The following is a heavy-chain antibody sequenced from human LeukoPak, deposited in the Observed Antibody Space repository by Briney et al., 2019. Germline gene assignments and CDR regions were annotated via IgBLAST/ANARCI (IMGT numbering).Heavy chain of an antibody. J-gene: IGHJ4*02. V-gene: IGHV3-23*01. CDR1: GFAFSRFA. CDR3: AKDANYYDSSGYLIPFDY. D-gene: IGHD3-22*01. CDR2: ICNGHQT. Sequence: GGSLTLSCSASGFAFSRFAMTWVRQLPGKGLDWVSSICNGHQTYYGDSVKGRFSVSRDNSKNILYLQMDSLRADDSALYYCAKDANYYDSSGYLIPFDYWGQGTLVTVSS.